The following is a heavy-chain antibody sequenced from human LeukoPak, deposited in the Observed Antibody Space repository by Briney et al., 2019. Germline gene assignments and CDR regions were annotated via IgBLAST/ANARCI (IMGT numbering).Heavy chain of an antibody. J-gene: IGHJ4*02. Sequence: GGSLRLSCAASGFTFSSYSMNWVRQAPGKGLEWVTGISGSGGSTYYADSVKGRFTVSRDNSKNTLYLQMNSLRAEDTAVYYCANYDSSSYFYSFFDYWGQGTLVTVSS. V-gene: IGHV3-23*01. CDR3: ANYDSSSYFYSFFDY. D-gene: IGHD3-22*01. CDR2: ISGSGGST. CDR1: GFTFSSYS.